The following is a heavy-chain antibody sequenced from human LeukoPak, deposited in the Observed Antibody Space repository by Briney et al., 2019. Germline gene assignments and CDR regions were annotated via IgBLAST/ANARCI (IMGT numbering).Heavy chain of an antibody. CDR3: TRLLKYSGSYYCDY. D-gene: IGHD1-26*01. V-gene: IGHV4-39*01. Sequence: SETLSLTCTVSGGSISSNRHYWGWIRQPPGKGLEWIGNIYYGGSTYYNPSLKSRVTISVDTSKNQFSLKLSSVTAADTAAYYCTRLLKYSGSYYCDYWGQGSLVTVSS. CDR2: IYYGGST. CDR1: GGSISSNRHY. J-gene: IGHJ4*02.